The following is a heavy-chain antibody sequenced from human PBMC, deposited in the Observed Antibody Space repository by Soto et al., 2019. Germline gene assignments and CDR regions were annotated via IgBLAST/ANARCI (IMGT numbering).Heavy chain of an antibody. Sequence: SETLSLTCTVSGGSISSYYWSWIRQPPGKGLEWIGYIYYSGSTNYNPSLKSRVTISVDTSKNQFSLKLSSVTAADTAVYYCAREMTTVTTRYYYYYMDVWGKGTTVTVSS. CDR3: AREMTTVTTRYYYYYMDV. CDR2: IYYSGST. CDR1: GGSISSYY. J-gene: IGHJ6*03. V-gene: IGHV4-59*01. D-gene: IGHD4-17*01.